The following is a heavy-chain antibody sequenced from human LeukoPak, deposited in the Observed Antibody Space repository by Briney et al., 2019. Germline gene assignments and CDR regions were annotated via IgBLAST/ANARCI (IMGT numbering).Heavy chain of an antibody. Sequence: GGSLRLSCAASGFTFSSHWMHWVRQAPGKGLVWVSRINSDGSSTTYADSVKGRFTISRDNAKNTLYLQMNSLRAEDTAVYYCAGEIRYQRDYWGQGTLVTVSS. D-gene: IGHD2-2*01. CDR2: INSDGSST. CDR1: GFTFSSHW. V-gene: IGHV3-74*01. CDR3: AGEIRYQRDY. J-gene: IGHJ4*02.